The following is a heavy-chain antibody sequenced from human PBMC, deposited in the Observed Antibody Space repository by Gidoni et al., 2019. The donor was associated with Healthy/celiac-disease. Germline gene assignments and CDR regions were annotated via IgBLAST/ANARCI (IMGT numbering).Heavy chain of an antibody. CDR1: DGSFSCYY. CDR2: RNHRGST. Sequence: QVQLQQWGAGLLKPSATLSLTCAVYDGSFSCYYWSWIRQPPGKVLEWIGERNHRGSTNYKQSIKSRVTISVETYKNQVSMKRSSVTAAETAVYDCARGRPRLLGFGAVDAFDIWGQGTMVTVSS. J-gene: IGHJ3*02. CDR3: ARGRPRLLGFGAVDAFDI. V-gene: IGHV4-34*01. D-gene: IGHD3-10*01.